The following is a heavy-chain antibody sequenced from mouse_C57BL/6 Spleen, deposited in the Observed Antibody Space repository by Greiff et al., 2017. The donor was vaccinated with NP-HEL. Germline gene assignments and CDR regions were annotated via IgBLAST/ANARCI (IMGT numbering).Heavy chain of an antibody. CDR3: ARPAYCSNGTHY. CDR1: GYTFTSYW. D-gene: IGHD2-5*01. CDR2: IYPGSGTT. V-gene: IGHV1-55*01. Sequence: VQLQQPGAELVKPGASVKMSCKASGYTFTSYWITWVRQRPGQGLEWIGDIYPGSGTTNYNETFKGKATLTVDTSSSTACMQLSSLTSEDSAVYYCARPAYCSNGTHYWGQGTTLTVSS. J-gene: IGHJ2*01.